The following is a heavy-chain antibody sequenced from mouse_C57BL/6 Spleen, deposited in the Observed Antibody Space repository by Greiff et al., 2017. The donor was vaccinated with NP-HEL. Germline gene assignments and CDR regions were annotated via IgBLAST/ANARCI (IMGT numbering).Heavy chain of an antibody. J-gene: IGHJ1*03. Sequence: VQLQQPGAELVKPGASVKMSCKASGYTFTSYWITWVQQRPGQGLEWIGDIYPGSGSTNYNEKFKSKATLTVDTSSSTAYMQLSSLTSEDSAVYYCSTTVVATRYFDVWGTGTTVTVSS. CDR1: GYTFTSYW. CDR2: IYPGSGST. CDR3: STTVVATRYFDV. V-gene: IGHV1-55*01. D-gene: IGHD1-1*01.